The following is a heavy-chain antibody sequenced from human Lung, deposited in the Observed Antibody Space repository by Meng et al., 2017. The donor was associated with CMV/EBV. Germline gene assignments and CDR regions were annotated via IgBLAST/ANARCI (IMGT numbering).Heavy chain of an antibody. Sequence: ASXXVSXKSSGYSFTGYYLHWVRQAPGQGLEWMGWINPYSGATKYAEKFQGRVTMTRNTSISTAYMALNTLRSDDTAVYYCASSTSGVVIGILRRYNWFDPWXQGTLVTVSS. CDR3: ASSTSGVVIGILRRYNWFDP. D-gene: IGHD2-21*01. CDR2: INPYSGAT. V-gene: IGHV1-2*02. CDR1: GYSFTGYY. J-gene: IGHJ5*02.